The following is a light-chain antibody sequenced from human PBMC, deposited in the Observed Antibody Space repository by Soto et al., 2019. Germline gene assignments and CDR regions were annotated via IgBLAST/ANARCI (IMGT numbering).Light chain of an antibody. V-gene: IGLV2-14*01. CDR3: SSYTSISTRV. J-gene: IGLJ3*02. Sequence: QSALTQPASVSGSPGQSITISCTGTSSDVGSYNYVSWYQQHPGKAPKLMIYEVSNRPSGVSNRLSVSKSGNTASLTISGLQAADEANYYCSSYTSISTRVFDGGTQLTV. CDR1: SSDVGSYNY. CDR2: EVS.